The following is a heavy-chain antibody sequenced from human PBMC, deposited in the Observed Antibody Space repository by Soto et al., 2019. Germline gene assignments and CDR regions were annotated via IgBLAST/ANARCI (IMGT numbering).Heavy chain of an antibody. CDR3: ARHPMIVAATPVTDQYFDY. J-gene: IGHJ4*02. CDR2: IYYSGST. V-gene: IGHV4-39*01. CDR1: GGSISSSSYY. D-gene: IGHD3-22*01. Sequence: SETLSLTCTVSGGSISSSSYYWGWIRQPPGKGLEWIGSIYYSGSTYYNPSLKSRVTISVDTSKNQFSLKLSSVTAADTAVYYCARHPMIVAATPVTDQYFDYWGQGTLVTV.